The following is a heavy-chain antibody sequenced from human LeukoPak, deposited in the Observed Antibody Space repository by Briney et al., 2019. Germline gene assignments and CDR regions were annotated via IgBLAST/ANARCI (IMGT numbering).Heavy chain of an antibody. Sequence: ASVKVSCKASGGTFSSYAISWVRQAPGQGLEWMGRIIPILGIANYAQKFQGRATITADKSTSTAYMELSSLRSEDTAVYYCARDHCESGRRTSGGSCRGGGSYYYYGMDVWGQGTTVTVSS. V-gene: IGHV1-69*04. CDR3: ARDHCESGRRTSGGSCRGGGSYYYYGMDV. J-gene: IGHJ6*02. CDR2: IIPILGIA. D-gene: IGHD2-15*01. CDR1: GGTFSSYA.